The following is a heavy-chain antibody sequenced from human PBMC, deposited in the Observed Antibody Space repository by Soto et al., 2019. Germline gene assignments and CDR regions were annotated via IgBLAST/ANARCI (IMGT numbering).Heavy chain of an antibody. V-gene: IGHV3-21*01. Sequence: EVQLVESGGGLVKPGGSLRLSCAASGFTFSSYSMNWVRQAPGKGLEWVSSISSSSSYIYYADSVKGRFTISRDNAKNSLYLQMNSLRAEDTAVYYCARAMHSYGLYSYYGMGVWGQGTTVTVSS. J-gene: IGHJ6*02. CDR1: GFTFSSYS. CDR3: ARAMHSYGLYSYYGMGV. D-gene: IGHD5-18*01. CDR2: ISSSSSYI.